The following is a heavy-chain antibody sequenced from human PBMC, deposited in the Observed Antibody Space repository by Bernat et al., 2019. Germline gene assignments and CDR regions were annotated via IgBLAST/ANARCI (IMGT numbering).Heavy chain of an antibody. CDR2: INEGGSAT. Sequence: EVQLVESGGGLVQPGGCLRLSCAASGFTFSSYWMTWVRQAPGKGLEWVANINEGGSATYYVDSVRGRFTISSDNDRNSLYLQMNSLRAEDTAVYYCARGMIGGPSTKNWGQGTLVTVSS. CDR3: ARGMIGGPSTKN. V-gene: IGHV3-7*01. J-gene: IGHJ4*02. CDR1: GFTFSSYW. D-gene: IGHD3-16*01.